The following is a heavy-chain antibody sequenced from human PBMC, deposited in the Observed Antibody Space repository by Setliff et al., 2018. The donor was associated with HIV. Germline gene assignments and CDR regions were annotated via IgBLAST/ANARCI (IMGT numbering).Heavy chain of an antibody. CDR2: INHSGTA. CDR3: ATYSSSWPDY. CDR1: GDSFSTYY. Sequence: SETLSLTCNVSGDSFSTYYWSWIRQPPGKGLEWIGEINHSGTANYNPSLKSRVTMSLDRSKRQFSLKLSSVTAAATSVYYCATYSSSWPDYWGQGTLVTVSS. V-gene: IGHV4-34*01. J-gene: IGHJ4*02. D-gene: IGHD6-13*01.